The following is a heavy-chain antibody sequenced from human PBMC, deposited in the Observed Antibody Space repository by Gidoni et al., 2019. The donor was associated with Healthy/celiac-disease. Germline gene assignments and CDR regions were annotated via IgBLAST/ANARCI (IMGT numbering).Heavy chain of an antibody. J-gene: IGHJ4*02. V-gene: IGHV3-23*01. D-gene: IGHD3-9*01. CDR3: ANSLRYFDWLQPFDY. CDR1: GFTFSSYA. Sequence: EVQLLESGGGLVQPGGSLRLSCAASGFTFSSYAMSWVRQAPGKGLEWVSAISGSGGSPYYADSVKGRFTIARDNSKNTLYLQMNSLRAEDTAVYYCANSLRYFDWLQPFDYWGQGTLVTVSS. CDR2: ISGSGGSP.